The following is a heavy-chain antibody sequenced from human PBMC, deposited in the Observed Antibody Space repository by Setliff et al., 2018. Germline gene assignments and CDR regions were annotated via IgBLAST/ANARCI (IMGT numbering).Heavy chain of an antibody. J-gene: IGHJ5*02. CDR1: GGSVSNSGFF. V-gene: IGHV4-39*01. CDR3: GRGFTRIEGWGNWFDP. CDR2: IYDRGSS. D-gene: IGHD3-22*01. Sequence: KTSETLSLTCTVSGGSVSNSGFFWGWLRQAPGKGLEWIGNIYDRGSSNYNASLKSRLIITRDTSKNQISLKLTSVAAADTAVYYCGRGFTRIEGWGNWFDPWGQGILVTVSS.